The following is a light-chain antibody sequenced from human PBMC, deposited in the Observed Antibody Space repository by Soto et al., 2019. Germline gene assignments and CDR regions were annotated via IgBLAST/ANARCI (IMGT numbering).Light chain of an antibody. J-gene: IGKJ4*01. CDR1: QSVSSSY. CDR3: AQALQTVT. Sequence: TQSPATLSVSPGDRVTLSCRASQSVSSSYLAWYQQKPGQAPRLLIYGASSRATGIPDRFSGSGSGTDFTLKISTVEAEDVGVYYCAQALQTVTFGGGTKVDI. CDR2: GAS. V-gene: IGKV3-20*01.